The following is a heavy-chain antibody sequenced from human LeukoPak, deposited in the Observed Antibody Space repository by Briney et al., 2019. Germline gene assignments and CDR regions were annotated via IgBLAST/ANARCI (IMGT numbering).Heavy chain of an antibody. Sequence: GASVKVSCKASGGTFSSYAISWVRQAPGQGLEWMGRIIPIFGTANYAQKFQGRVTSTTDESTSTAYMEVSSLRSEDTAVYYCARAGYDDYGGNLPFDCWGQGTLVTVSS. CDR1: GGTFSSYA. V-gene: IGHV1-69*05. D-gene: IGHD4-23*01. CDR3: ARAGYDDYGGNLPFDC. J-gene: IGHJ4*02. CDR2: IIPIFGTA.